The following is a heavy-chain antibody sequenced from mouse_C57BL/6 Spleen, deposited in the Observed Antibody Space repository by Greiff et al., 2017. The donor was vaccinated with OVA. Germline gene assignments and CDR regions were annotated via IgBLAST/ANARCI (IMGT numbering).Heavy chain of an antibody. J-gene: IGHJ1*03. CDR3: ATGIYYYGNSRVFDV. CDR1: GYTFTSYW. Sequence: VQLQQPGTELVKPGASVKLSCKASGYTFTSYWMHWVKQRPGQGLEWIGNINPSNGGTNYNEKFKSKATLTVDKSSSTAYMQLSSLTSEDSAVYYCATGIYYYGNSRVFDVWGTGTTVTVSS. CDR2: INPSNGGT. V-gene: IGHV1-53*01. D-gene: IGHD1-1*01.